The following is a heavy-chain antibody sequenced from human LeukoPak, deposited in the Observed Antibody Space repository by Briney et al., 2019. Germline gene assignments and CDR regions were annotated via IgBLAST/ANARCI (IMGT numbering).Heavy chain of an antibody. CDR2: INPRSGAT. J-gene: IGHJ3*02. D-gene: IGHD3-22*01. CDR1: GYTLTRFY. CDR3: ARRSVIVVITPTDDAFDI. Sequence: GASVKVSCKASGYTLTRFYIHWVRQVPGQRLEWMGWINPRSGATNYAQTFQDRVTMTRDTSISTAYMQLSRLGFDDTAIYYCARRSVIVVITPTDDAFDIWGQGTMVTVS. V-gene: IGHV1-2*02.